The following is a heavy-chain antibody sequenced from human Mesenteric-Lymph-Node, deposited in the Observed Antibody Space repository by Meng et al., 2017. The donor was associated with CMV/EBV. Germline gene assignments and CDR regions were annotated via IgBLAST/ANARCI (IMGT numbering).Heavy chain of an antibody. Sequence: YGGSFSGYYWSGIRQPPGKGLEWIGEINHSGSTNYNPSLKSRVTISVDTSKNQFSLKLSSVTAADTAVYYCARGRRSYYGSGSHFDYWGQGTLVTVSS. J-gene: IGHJ4*02. CDR2: INHSGST. CDR1: GGSFSGYY. CDR3: ARGRRSYYGSGSHFDY. V-gene: IGHV4-34*01. D-gene: IGHD3-10*01.